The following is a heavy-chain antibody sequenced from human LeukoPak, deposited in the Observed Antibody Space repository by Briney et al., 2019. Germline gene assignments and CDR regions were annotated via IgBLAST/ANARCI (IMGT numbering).Heavy chain of an antibody. J-gene: IGHJ6*03. V-gene: IGHV1-2*02. CDR1: GYTFTGYY. D-gene: IGHD2-2*01. CDR3: ARMVVPAAGHHFLDYYYYMDV. CDR2: INPNSGGT. Sequence: ASVKVSCKASGYTFTGYYMHWVRQAPGQGLEWMGWINPNSGGTNYAQKFQGRVTMTRDTSISTAYMELSRLRSDDTAVYYCARMVVPAAGHHFLDYYYYMDVWGKGTTVTVSS.